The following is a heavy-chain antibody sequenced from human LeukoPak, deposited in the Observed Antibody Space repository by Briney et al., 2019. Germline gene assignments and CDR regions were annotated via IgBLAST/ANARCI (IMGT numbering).Heavy chain of an antibody. CDR2: IIPIFGTA. J-gene: IGHJ4*02. CDR3: ARAYDILTGYYAGILNN. CDR1: GYTFTGYY. V-gene: IGHV1-69*13. Sequence: GVSVKVSCKASGYTFTGYYMHWVRQAPGQGLEWMGGIIPIFGTANYAQKFQGRVTITADESTSTAYMELSSLRSEDTAVYYCARAYDILTGYYAGILNNWGQGTLVTVSS. D-gene: IGHD3-9*01.